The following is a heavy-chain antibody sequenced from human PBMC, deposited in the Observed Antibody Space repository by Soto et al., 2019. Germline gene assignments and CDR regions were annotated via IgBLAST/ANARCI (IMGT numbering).Heavy chain of an antibody. CDR2: IYYSGST. CDR3: ARGGLYSSQTANFDS. CDR1: GGSINRHY. V-gene: IGHV4-59*11. Sequence: SETLSLTCIVSGGSINRHYCHWIRQPPRKPLEWIGYIYYSGSTNYSPSLKSRVTMSVDTSKNQFSLRLNSVTTADTAVYYCARGGLYSSQTANFDSWGQGILVTVS. D-gene: IGHD6-19*01. J-gene: IGHJ5*01.